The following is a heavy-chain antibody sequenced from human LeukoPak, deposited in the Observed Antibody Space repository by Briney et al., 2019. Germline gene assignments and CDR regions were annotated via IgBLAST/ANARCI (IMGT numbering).Heavy chain of an antibody. Sequence: ASVKVSCKASGYTFTSYYMHWVRQAPGQGLEWMGEITPIFGAANYAQTFQGRVTITADESTSTVFMELSSLRSDDTAFYYCARNSRVASTSGLNYWGQGTLVTVSS. CDR3: ARNSRVASTSGLNY. J-gene: IGHJ4*02. V-gene: IGHV1-69*13. CDR2: ITPIFGAA. CDR1: GYTFTSYY. D-gene: IGHD4-23*01.